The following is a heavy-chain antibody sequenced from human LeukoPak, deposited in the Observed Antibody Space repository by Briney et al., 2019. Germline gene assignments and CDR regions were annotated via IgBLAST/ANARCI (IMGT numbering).Heavy chain of an antibody. J-gene: IGHJ4*02. Sequence: GGSLRLSCAASGFTFSSYAMSWVRQAPGKGLEWVSAISGSGGSTYYADSVKGRFTISRDNSKNTLYPQMNSLRAEDTAVYYCAKGGELLWFGELFGDYWGQGTLVTVSS. CDR2: ISGSGGST. CDR1: GFTFSSYA. D-gene: IGHD3-10*01. CDR3: AKGGELLWFGELFGDY. V-gene: IGHV3-23*01.